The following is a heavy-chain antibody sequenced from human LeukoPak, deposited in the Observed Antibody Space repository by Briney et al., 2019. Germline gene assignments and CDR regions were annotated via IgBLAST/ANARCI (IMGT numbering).Heavy chain of an antibody. Sequence: GGSLRLSCAASGFTFRDYYMSWIRQAPGKGLEGVSYISSSGSTIYYADSVKGRFTISRDNAKNSLYLKMNSLRAEDTAVYYCARVVGDSSSYNWFDPWGQGTLVTVSS. CDR1: GFTFRDYY. J-gene: IGHJ5*02. CDR3: ARVVGDSSSYNWFDP. D-gene: IGHD6-13*01. V-gene: IGHV3-11*01. CDR2: ISSSGSTI.